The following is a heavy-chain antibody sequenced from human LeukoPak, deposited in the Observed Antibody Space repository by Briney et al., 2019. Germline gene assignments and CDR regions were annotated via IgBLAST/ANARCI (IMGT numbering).Heavy chain of an antibody. D-gene: IGHD3-22*01. J-gene: IGHJ4*02. CDR2: IRYDGSNK. Sequence: GGSLRLSCGASGFTFSSYGMHWVRQAPGKGLEWVAFIRYDGSNKYYADSVKGRFTISRDNSKNTLYLQMNSLRAEDTAVYYCAKDGSVTMIVVVITYFDYWGQGTLVTASS. V-gene: IGHV3-30*02. CDR1: GFTFSSYG. CDR3: AKDGSVTMIVVVITYFDY.